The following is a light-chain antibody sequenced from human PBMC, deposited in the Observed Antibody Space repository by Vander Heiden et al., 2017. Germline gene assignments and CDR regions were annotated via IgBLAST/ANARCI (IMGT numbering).Light chain of an antibody. CDR2: EVT. Sequence: SVLTQSASVSGSLGQSLTISCTGTSSDVGSYDLVSWYQQQPGKAPKLLIYEVTKRPPSVSDRFSASRSGNTASLTISGLQSEDEADYFCSSYGGRASLVFGTGTKVA. CDR1: SSDVGSYDL. V-gene: IGLV2-23*02. CDR3: SSYGGRASLV. J-gene: IGLJ1*01.